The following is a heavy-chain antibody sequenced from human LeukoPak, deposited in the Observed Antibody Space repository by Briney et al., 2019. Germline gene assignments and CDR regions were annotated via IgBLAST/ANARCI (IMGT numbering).Heavy chain of an antibody. V-gene: IGHV3-9*01. CDR2: ISWNSRSI. Sequence: GGSLRLSCAASGFTFDNYAMHWVRQAPGKGLEWVSGISWNSRSIGYADSVRGRFAMSRDNAKNSLYLQMNSLRAEDTALYYCAKDTTTGTTSFDAFDIWGQGTMVTVSS. CDR1: GFTFDNYA. D-gene: IGHD1-1*01. CDR3: AKDTTTGTTSFDAFDI. J-gene: IGHJ3*02.